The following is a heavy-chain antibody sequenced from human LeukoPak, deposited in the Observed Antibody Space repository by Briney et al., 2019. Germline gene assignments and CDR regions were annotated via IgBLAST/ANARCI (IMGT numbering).Heavy chain of an antibody. CDR1: GGSISSSSYY. J-gene: IGHJ5*02. CDR3: ARRCSSTSCYYH. CDR2: IYYSGST. Sequence: PSETLSLTCTVSGGSISSSSYYWGWIRQPPGKGLEWIGNIYYSGSTYYNPSLKSRVTISVDTSKNQFSLKLSSVTAADTAVYYCARRCSSTSCYYHWGQGTLVTVSS. V-gene: IGHV4-39*01. D-gene: IGHD2-2*01.